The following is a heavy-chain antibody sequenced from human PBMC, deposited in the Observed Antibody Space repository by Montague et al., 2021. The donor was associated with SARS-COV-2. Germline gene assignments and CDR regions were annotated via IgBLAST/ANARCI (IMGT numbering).Heavy chain of an antibody. CDR2: ISSSSSSM. V-gene: IGHV3-21*06. D-gene: IGHD2-21*02. CDR3: ARVRGDHWAEVTSIRGLYFYGMDV. J-gene: IGHJ6*02. Sequence: SLRLSCAASGFTFSTYSMNWVRQAPGKGLEWVSSISSSSSSMLYVDSVKGRFTISRDNAKNLLYLQMNSLRAEDAAIYYCARVRGDHWAEVTSIRGLYFYGMDVWGQGTTVTVSS. CDR1: GFTFSTYS.